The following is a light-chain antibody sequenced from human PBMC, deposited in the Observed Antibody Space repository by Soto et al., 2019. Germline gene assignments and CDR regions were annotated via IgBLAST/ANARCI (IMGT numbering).Light chain of an antibody. Sequence: DIQMTQSPSTLSASVGDRVTITCRASQSISSWLAWYQQKPGKAPKLLIYNASSLESGVPSRFSGSGSETEFTLTISSLQPDDFGTYYCQQYNSYPRTFGQGTKVEIK. V-gene: IGKV1-5*01. CDR1: QSISSW. CDR3: QQYNSYPRT. J-gene: IGKJ1*01. CDR2: NAS.